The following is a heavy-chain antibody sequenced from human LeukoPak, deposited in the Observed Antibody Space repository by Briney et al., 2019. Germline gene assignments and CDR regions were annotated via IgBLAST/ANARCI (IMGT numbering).Heavy chain of an antibody. V-gene: IGHV3-23*01. Sequence: QAGGSLRLSCAASGFTFSNLAMAWVRRSPGKGLEWVSGIYAGGGSKYYADSVRGRFTISRDNARDMVFLQMNSLRGDGTAVYFCAKDLTSADGKWEFDSWGQGTLVTVA. CDR1: GFTFSNLA. CDR3: AKDLTSADGKWEFDS. D-gene: IGHD3-9*01. J-gene: IGHJ5*01. CDR2: IYAGGGSK.